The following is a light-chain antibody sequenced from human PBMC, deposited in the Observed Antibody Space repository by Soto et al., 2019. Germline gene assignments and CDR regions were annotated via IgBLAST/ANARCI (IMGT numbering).Light chain of an antibody. Sequence: EIVLTQSPATLSLSPGERATLSCRASQSVSSYLAWYQQKPGQAPRLLIYDASNRATGIPARFSGSGSGTHFTPTISSLVPEDFAVYYCQQRSNWSEFTFGPGTKVDIK. CDR3: QQRSNWSEFT. J-gene: IGKJ3*01. CDR2: DAS. CDR1: QSVSSY. V-gene: IGKV3-11*01.